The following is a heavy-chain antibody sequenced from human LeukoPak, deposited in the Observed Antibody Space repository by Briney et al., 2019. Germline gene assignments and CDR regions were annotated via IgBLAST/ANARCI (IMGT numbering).Heavy chain of an antibody. CDR1: GFTFSNNY. V-gene: IGHV3-53*01. CDR3: ARDSLGMSTLDS. D-gene: IGHD5/OR15-5a*01. J-gene: IGHJ4*02. Sequence: GGSLRLSCAASGFTFSNNYMSWVRQAPGKGLEWVSVIYSGGSTYYADSVKGRFTISRDSSKNTLYLQMNSLRAEDTAVYYCARDSLGMSTLDSWGQGTLVTVSS. CDR2: IYSGGST.